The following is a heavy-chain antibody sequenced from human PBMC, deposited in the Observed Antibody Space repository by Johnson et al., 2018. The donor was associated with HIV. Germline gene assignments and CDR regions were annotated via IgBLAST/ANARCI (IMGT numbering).Heavy chain of an antibody. CDR1: GFTFSSYA. Sequence: VQLVESGGGVVQPGRSLRLSCAASGFTFSSYAMHWVRQAPDKGLEWVAVISYDGRNKYYADSVKGRFTISRDNSKNTLYLQMNSLRAEDTAVYYCAKDRYIKGASTGFALWSQGTMVTVSS. D-gene: IGHD2-8*02. CDR2: ISYDGRNK. J-gene: IGHJ3*01. CDR3: AKDRYIKGASTGFAL. V-gene: IGHV3-30-3*01.